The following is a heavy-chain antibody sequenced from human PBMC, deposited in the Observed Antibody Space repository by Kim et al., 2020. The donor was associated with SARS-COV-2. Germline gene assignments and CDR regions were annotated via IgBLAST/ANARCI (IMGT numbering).Heavy chain of an antibody. D-gene: IGHD3-10*01. CDR3: RYGSGTAFDY. J-gene: IGHJ4*02. Sequence: STYYADSVKGRFTISRDNSKNTLYLQMNSLRAEDTAVYYCRYGSGTAFDYWGQGTLVTVSS. V-gene: IGHV3-23*01. CDR2: ST.